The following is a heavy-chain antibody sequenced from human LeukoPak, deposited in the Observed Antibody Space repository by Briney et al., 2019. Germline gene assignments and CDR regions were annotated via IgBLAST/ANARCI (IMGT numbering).Heavy chain of an antibody. D-gene: IGHD3-3*01. Sequence: SETLSLTCTVSGGSISSSSYYWGWIRQPPGTGLEWIGSIYYSGSTYYNPSLKSRVTISADTSKNQFSLKLTSMTAADTAVYYCAKNGQSGFSFDPWGQGTLVTVSS. CDR3: AKNGQSGFSFDP. J-gene: IGHJ5*02. CDR2: IYYSGST. CDR1: GGSISSSSYY. V-gene: IGHV4-39*07.